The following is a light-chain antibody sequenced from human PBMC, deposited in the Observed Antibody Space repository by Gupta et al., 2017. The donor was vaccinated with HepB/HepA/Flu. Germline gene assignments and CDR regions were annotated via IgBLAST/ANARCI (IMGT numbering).Light chain of an antibody. CDR1: SSDVGGYEY. J-gene: IGLJ2*01. CDR3: TSYAGSNIVV. Sequence: QSALTQPPSASGSPGQSVTIACTGTSSDVGGYEYVSWYQQDPGIAPILMIYEVNTRPSGVPDRFSGSKSGNTASLTVSGLQAEDEADYYCTSYAGSNIVVFGGGTKLTVL. V-gene: IGLV2-8*01. CDR2: EVN.